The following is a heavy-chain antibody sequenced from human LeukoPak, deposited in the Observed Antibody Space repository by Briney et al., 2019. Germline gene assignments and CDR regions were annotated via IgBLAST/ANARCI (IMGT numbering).Heavy chain of an antibody. J-gene: IGHJ6*02. Sequence: GRSLRLSCAASGFTFSSYAMHWVRQAPGKGLEWVAVISYDGSNKNYADSVKGRFTISRDNSKNTLYLQMNSLRAEDTAVYYCARDPQDIVVVVAAKGGYYYGMDVWGQGTTVTVSS. D-gene: IGHD2-15*01. CDR2: ISYDGSNK. CDR3: ARDPQDIVVVVAAKGGYYYGMDV. CDR1: GFTFSSYA. V-gene: IGHV3-30-3*01.